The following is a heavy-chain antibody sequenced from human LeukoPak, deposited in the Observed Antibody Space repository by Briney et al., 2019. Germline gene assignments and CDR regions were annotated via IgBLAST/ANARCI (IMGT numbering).Heavy chain of an antibody. Sequence: GGSLRLSCESSGFIFSHFGMDWVRQAPGKGLESVAVISYDGSDKYYDDSVKGRFTISRDNAKNSLYLQMNSLRAEDTAVYYCARDQTTVTTLASYYFDYWGQGTLVTVSS. CDR3: ARDQTTVTTLASYYFDY. J-gene: IGHJ4*02. CDR2: ISYDGSDK. D-gene: IGHD4-17*01. CDR1: GFIFSHFG. V-gene: IGHV3-30*12.